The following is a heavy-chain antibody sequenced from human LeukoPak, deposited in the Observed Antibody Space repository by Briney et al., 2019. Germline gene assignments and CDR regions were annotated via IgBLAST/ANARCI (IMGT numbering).Heavy chain of an antibody. CDR1: GFTFSSYS. V-gene: IGHV3-21*01. CDR3: ASGFDWFANWFDP. J-gene: IGHJ5*02. D-gene: IGHD3-9*01. Sequence: GGSLRLSCAASGFTFSSYSMNWVRQAPGKGLEWVSSISSSSSYIYYADSVKGRFTISRDNAKNSLYLQMNSLRAEDTAVYYCASGFDWFANWFDPGAREPWSPSPQ. CDR2: ISSSSSYI.